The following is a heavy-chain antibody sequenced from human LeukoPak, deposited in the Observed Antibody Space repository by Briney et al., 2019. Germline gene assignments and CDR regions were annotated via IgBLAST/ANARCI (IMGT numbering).Heavy chain of an antibody. V-gene: IGHV3-23*01. CDR3: ASSVGVTMFFDF. D-gene: IGHD3-10*02. J-gene: IGHJ4*02. CDR2: ISGSGGNT. CDR1: GSTFSTNA. Sequence: PGGSLRLSCAASGSTFSTNAMSWVRQAPGKGLEWVSAISGSGGNTYYADSVKGRFTISRDNSRNTLFLQMNSLRADDTAVYYCASSVGVTMFFDFWGQGTLVTVSS.